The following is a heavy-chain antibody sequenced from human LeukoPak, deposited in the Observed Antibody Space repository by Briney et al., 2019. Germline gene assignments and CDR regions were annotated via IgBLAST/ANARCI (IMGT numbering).Heavy chain of an antibody. Sequence: ASVKVSCKASGYPFSDYYIHWLQQAPGKGLEWMGRIDAADGETTYAENFQGRVTFTADTSTCTIYMELNSLTLADRAVYFCARDHEERGPYLDLWGQGTQVIVSS. CDR1: GYPFSDYY. CDR3: ARDHEERGPYLDL. CDR2: IDAADGET. V-gene: IGHV1-69-2*01. D-gene: IGHD3-10*01. J-gene: IGHJ4*02.